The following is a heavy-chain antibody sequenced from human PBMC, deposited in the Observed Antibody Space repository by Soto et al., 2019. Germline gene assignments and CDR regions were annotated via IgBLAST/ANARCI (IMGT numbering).Heavy chain of an antibody. Sequence: PSETLSLTCTVSGGSISSSSYYWGWIRQPPGKGIEAIGSVDNSGSTCENPFLNSRVTISVDTSKNRFSLKLTSVTTEDTAVYYCPRRVVTAAGKGYGWLDDWGQRALVTVSS. J-gene: IGHJ5*02. CDR2: VDNSGST. D-gene: IGHD6-13*01. CDR3: PRRVVTAAGKGYGWLDD. CDR1: GGSISSSSYY. V-gene: IGHV4-39*01.